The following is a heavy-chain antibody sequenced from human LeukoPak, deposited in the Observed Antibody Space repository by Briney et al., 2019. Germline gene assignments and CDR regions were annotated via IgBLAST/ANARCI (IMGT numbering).Heavy chain of an antibody. J-gene: IGHJ4*02. Sequence: ASVKVCCKASGYTLTDYYMNWVREAPGPGLEWMGWINPNSGGTYSAQKFQGRVTMTRDTSISTAYMELSRLTSDDTAVYYCARANALHCSSTSCLFDYWGQGTLVTVSS. CDR3: ARANALHCSSTSCLFDY. CDR1: GYTLTDYY. CDR2: INPNSGGT. V-gene: IGHV1-2*02. D-gene: IGHD2-2*01.